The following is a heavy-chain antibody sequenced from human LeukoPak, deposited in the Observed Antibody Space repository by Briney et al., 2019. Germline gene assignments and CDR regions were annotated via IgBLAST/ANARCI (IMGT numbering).Heavy chain of an antibody. CDR2: INHSGST. D-gene: IGHD2-15*01. V-gene: IGHV4-34*01. CDR1: GGSFSGYY. CDR3: ARAGGYCSGGSCYYWYFDY. J-gene: IGHJ4*02. Sequence: SGTLSLTCAVYGGSFSGYYWSWIRQPPGKGLEWIGEINHSGSTNYNPSLKSRVTISVDTSKNQFSLKLSSVTAADTAVYYCARAGGYCSGGSCYYWYFDYWGQGTLVTVSS.